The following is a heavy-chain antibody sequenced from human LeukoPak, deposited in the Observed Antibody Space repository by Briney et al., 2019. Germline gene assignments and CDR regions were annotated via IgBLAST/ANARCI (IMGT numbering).Heavy chain of an antibody. Sequence: SETLSLTCTVSGASISSDHYWGWIRQPPGKGLEWVGSVYYTGVTDYTPSLKSRVTISVERSKNQFSLKLRSVTAADTAVYYCARGPDSGWYPSSWGQGTLVAVSS. V-gene: IGHV4-39*01. J-gene: IGHJ5*02. CDR3: ARGPDSGWYPSS. CDR1: GASISSDHY. D-gene: IGHD6-19*01. CDR2: VYYTGVT.